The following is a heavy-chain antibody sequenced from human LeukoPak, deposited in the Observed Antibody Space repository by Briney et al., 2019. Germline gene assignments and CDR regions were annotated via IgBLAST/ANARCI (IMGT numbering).Heavy chain of an antibody. Sequence: GGSLRLSCAASGFTFSDYYMSWIRQAPGKGLEWVSYISSSGSTIYYADSVKGRFTISRDNAKNSLYLQMNSLRAEDTAVYYCAREYAGSYDYYYYMDVWGKGTTVIVSS. CDR2: ISSSGSTI. CDR3: AREYAGSYDYYYYMDV. CDR1: GFTFSDYY. J-gene: IGHJ6*03. V-gene: IGHV3-11*04. D-gene: IGHD1-26*01.